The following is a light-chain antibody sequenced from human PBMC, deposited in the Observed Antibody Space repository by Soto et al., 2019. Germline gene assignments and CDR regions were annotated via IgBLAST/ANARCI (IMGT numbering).Light chain of an antibody. V-gene: IGKV3-20*01. J-gene: IGKJ1*01. CDR2: GAS. CDR1: HIVTSNY. CDR3: QQYGSSGT. Sequence: ENVLTQSPGTLSLSPLERPSLXYKASHIVTSNYLAWYQQKPGQAPRLLFFGASIRATGIPDRFSGSGSGTDFTLTISRLEPEDFAVYYCQQYGSSGTFDQGTKVDIK.